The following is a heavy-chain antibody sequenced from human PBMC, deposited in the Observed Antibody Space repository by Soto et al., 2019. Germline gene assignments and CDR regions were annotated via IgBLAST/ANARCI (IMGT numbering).Heavy chain of an antibody. D-gene: IGHD2-15*01. J-gene: IGHJ4*02. CDR2: IIPILGIA. V-gene: IGHV1-69*04. Sequence: QVQLVQSGAEVKKPGSSVKVSCKASGGTFSSYPISWVRQAPGQGLEWMGRIIPILGIANYAQKFQGRVTSTADKSTSTAYMELSSLRSEDTAVYYCARDSDTPFDYGGQGTLVTVSS. CDR1: GGTFSSYP. CDR3: ARDSDTPFDY.